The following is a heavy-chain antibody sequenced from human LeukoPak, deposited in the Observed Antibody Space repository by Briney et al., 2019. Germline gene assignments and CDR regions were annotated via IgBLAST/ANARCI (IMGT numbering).Heavy chain of an antibody. Sequence: ASVKVSCKASGYTFTGYYMHWVRQAPGQGLEWMGWINPNSGGTNYAQKFQGRVIMTRDTSISTAYMELSRLRSDDTAVYYCASNSKLWFGESTQHYYYYYMDVWGKGTTVTVSS. J-gene: IGHJ6*03. V-gene: IGHV1-2*02. D-gene: IGHD3-10*01. CDR2: INPNSGGT. CDR3: ASNSKLWFGESTQHYYYYYMDV. CDR1: GYTFTGYY.